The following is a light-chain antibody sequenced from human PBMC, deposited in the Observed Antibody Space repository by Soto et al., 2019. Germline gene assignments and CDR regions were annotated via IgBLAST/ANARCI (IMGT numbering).Light chain of an antibody. V-gene: IGKV3-15*01. CDR1: QSVSSN. Sequence: EIVMTQSPATLSVSPGERATLSCRASQSVSSNLAWYQQKPGQAPRLLIYGASTRATGIPARFSGSGSGTEFTLTISRLEPEDFAVYYCQQHDNSPWMFGQVTDVDIK. CDR3: QQHDNSPWM. J-gene: IGKJ1*01. CDR2: GAS.